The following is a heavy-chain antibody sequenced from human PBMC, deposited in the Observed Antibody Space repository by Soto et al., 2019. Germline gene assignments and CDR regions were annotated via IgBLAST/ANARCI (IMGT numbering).Heavy chain of an antibody. CDR3: ARFTHSSTGYTSSSYFDY. V-gene: IGHV3-21*01. Sequence: EVQLAESGGGLVKPGGSLRLSCAASGFTFSSYSMNWVRQAPGKGLEWVSSISSNSRYIYYAVSVKGRFTISRDNAKNSLYLQMNSLRAEDTAVYFCARFTHSSTGYTSSSYFDYWGQGTLVTVSS. CDR2: ISSNSRYI. D-gene: IGHD6-13*01. J-gene: IGHJ4*02. CDR1: GFTFSSYS.